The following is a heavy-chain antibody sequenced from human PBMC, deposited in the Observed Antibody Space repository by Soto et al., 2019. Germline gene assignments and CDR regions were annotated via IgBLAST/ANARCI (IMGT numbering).Heavy chain of an antibody. CDR2: IDPSDSYT. V-gene: IGHV5-10-1*01. CDR1: GYSFTIYW. J-gene: IGHJ6*02. CDR3: ARGKGATITYTSPYYYGMDV. D-gene: IGHD5-12*01. Sequence: PGESLKISCKGSGYSFTIYWISWVRQMPGKGLEWMGRIDPSDSYTNYSPSFQGHVTISADKSISTAYLQWSSLKASDTAMYYCARGKGATITYTSPYYYGMDVWGQGTTVTVSS.